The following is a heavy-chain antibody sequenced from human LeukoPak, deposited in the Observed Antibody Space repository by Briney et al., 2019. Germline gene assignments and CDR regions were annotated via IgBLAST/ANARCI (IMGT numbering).Heavy chain of an antibody. J-gene: IGHJ4*02. Sequence: PGTSLRLSCAASGFTFGIYAMHWVRQAPGKGLEWVAVITHDGGNTYYADSVKGRFTISRDNSKSTLYLQMSSLRAEDTAVYCCATDKSYFDSRSHQGFDYWGQGTLVTVSS. D-gene: IGHD3-10*01. V-gene: IGHV3-30*15. CDR3: ATDKSYFDSRSHQGFDY. CDR1: GFTFGIYA. CDR2: ITHDGGNT.